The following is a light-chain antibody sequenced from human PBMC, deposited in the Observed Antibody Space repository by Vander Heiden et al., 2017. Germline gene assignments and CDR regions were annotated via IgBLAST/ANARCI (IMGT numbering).Light chain of an antibody. Sequence: DLVMTQSPLPLPDTPGEPASISCRSSQSLLHSNGYNYLDWYLQKPGQSPQLLIYLGSNRASGVPDRFSGSGSGTDFTLKISRVEAEDVGVYYCMQALQTPPFTFGHGTKVDIK. CDR2: LGS. V-gene: IGKV2-28*01. J-gene: IGKJ3*01. CDR1: QSLLHSNGYNY. CDR3: MQALQTPPFT.